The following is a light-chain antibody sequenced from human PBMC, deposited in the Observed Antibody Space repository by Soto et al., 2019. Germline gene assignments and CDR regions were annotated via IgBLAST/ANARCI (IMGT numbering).Light chain of an antibody. CDR2: GAS. CDR3: QHFGSSPPKYT. V-gene: IGKV3-20*01. J-gene: IGKJ2*01. Sequence: EVVLTQSPGTLSLSPGERATLSCRASQTVSSSHLAWYQQKPGQAPRLLIYGASDRATDIPDRFSGSGSGTDFTLTLSRLEPEYFPVYYCQHFGSSPPKYTFGQGTKLEIK. CDR1: QTVSSSH.